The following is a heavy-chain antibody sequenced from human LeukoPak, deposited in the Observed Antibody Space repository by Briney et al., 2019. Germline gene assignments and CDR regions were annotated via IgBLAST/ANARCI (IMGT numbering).Heavy chain of an antibody. CDR2: ISSSTSTI. V-gene: IGHV3-48*01. CDR3: VRVGGAFDI. J-gene: IGHJ3*02. CDR1: GFTFSSYS. D-gene: IGHD3-16*01. Sequence: GGSLRLSCAASGFTFSSYSMNRVRQAPGKGLEWVSYISSSTSTIYYADSVKGRFAISRDNAKNSLYLQMNSLRAEDTAVYYCVRVGGAFDIWGQGTMVTVSS.